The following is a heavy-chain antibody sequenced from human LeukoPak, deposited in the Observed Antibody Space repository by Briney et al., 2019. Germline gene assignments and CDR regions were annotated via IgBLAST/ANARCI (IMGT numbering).Heavy chain of an antibody. Sequence: ASVKVSCKASGYTFTGYYKHWVRQAPGQGLEWMGWINPNSGGTNYAQKFQGRVTMTRDTSISTAYMELSRLRSDDTAVYYCARGPRMVRGVISTGLYYFDYWGQGTLVTVSS. CDR2: INPNSGGT. CDR3: ARGPRMVRGVISTGLYYFDY. D-gene: IGHD3-10*01. J-gene: IGHJ4*02. CDR1: GYTFTGYY. V-gene: IGHV1-2*02.